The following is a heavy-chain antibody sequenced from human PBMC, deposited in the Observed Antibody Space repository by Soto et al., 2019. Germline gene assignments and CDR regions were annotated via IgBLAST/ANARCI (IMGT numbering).Heavy chain of an antibody. V-gene: IGHV4-31*03. CDR3: ARDDWNTYYYDSSGYDGQPPHCIHP. CDR2: IYYSGST. Sequence: SETLSLTCTVSGGSISSGGYYWSWIRQHPGKGLEWIGYIYYSGSTYYNPSLKSRVTISVDTSKNQFSLKLSSVTAADTAVYYCARDDWNTYYYDSSGYDGQPPHCIHPWGQGTLVTVSS. CDR1: GGSISSGGYY. J-gene: IGHJ5*02. D-gene: IGHD3-22*01.